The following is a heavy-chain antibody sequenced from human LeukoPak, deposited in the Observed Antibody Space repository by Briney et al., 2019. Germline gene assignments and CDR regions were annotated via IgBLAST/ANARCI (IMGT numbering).Heavy chain of an antibody. CDR1: GFSFSYFG. D-gene: IGHD5-12*01. CDR3: ARDGVASTDH. J-gene: IGHJ4*02. Sequence: GGSLRLSCAASGFSFSYFGMHWVRRAPGKGLEWVAFIQSDGNIQYYEDSVKGRFTISRDNSRKTVDLQMSSLRLEDTAIYLCARDGVASTDHWGQGTLVTVSS. CDR2: IQSDGNIQ. V-gene: IGHV3-30*02.